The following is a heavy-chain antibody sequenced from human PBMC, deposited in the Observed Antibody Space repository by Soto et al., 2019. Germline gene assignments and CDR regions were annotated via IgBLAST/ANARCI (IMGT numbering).Heavy chain of an antibody. CDR2: TYYRSKWYN. Sequence: SQTLSLTCAISEDSVSSNNAAWNWIRQSPSRGLEWLGRTYYRSKWYNDYAVSVKSRITINPDTSKNQFSLQLNSVTPEDTAVYYCARGVAAPTWGNDYGMDVWGQGTTVTVSS. J-gene: IGHJ6*02. CDR3: ARGVAAPTWGNDYGMDV. V-gene: IGHV6-1*01. CDR1: EDSVSSNNAA. D-gene: IGHD6-19*01.